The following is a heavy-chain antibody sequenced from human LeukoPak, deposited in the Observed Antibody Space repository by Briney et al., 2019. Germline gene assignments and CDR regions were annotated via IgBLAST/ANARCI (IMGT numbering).Heavy chain of an antibody. CDR2: IHYSGTT. D-gene: IGHD7-27*01. CDR1: GGSISCSSDY. Sequence: SETLSLTCTVSGGSISCSSDYWAWVRQPPGKGLEWIGSIHYSGTTYYTSSLKSRVTMSVDTSKNQFSLKLSSVAAADTAVYYCAGLILGGNNWFDPWGQGTLVTVSS. J-gene: IGHJ5*02. CDR3: AGLILGGNNWFDP. V-gene: IGHV4-39*01.